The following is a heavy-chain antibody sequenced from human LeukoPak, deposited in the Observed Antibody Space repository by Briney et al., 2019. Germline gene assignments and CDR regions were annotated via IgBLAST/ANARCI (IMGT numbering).Heavy chain of an antibody. CDR1: GGSVSSYY. V-gene: IGHV4-59*02. Sequence: SETLSLTCTVSGGSVSSYYRSWIRQPPGKGLEWIGYIYYSGRNNYNSSLKSRVTISVDTSKNQSSLKMSSVTAADTAVYYCAGSFVRLVGAYGRGGLGTVVTVSS. D-gene: IGHD1-26*01. CDR3: AGSFVRLVGAYGR. J-gene: IGHJ3*01. CDR2: IYYSGRN.